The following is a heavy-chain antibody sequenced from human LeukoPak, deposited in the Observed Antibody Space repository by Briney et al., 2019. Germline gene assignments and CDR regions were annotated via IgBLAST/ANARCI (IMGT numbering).Heavy chain of an antibody. V-gene: IGHV3-74*01. CDR2: INTDGSST. CDR1: EFTFSSYW. D-gene: IGHD4-11*01. CDR3: ARGLQGIDY. Sequence: PGGSLRLSCAASEFTFSSYWMHWVRQAPGKGLVWVSRINTDGSSTNYADSVKGRFTISRDNAKNTLFLQMNSLRAEDTAVYYCARGLQGIDYWGQGTLVTVSS. J-gene: IGHJ4*02.